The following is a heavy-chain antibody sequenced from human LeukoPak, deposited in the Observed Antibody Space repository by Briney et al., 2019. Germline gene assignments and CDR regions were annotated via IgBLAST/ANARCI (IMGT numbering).Heavy chain of an antibody. CDR3: ARVDYSDRGIDY. J-gene: IGHJ4*02. Sequence: GESLKISCKASGYTFSSYWIGWVSQMPGKGLEWMGAIYPDDSDTRYSPPFQGQVTTSVDKSISSAHLQWRSLKASDTGIYYCARVDYSDRGIDYWGRGTPVTVSS. V-gene: IGHV5-51*01. CDR2: IYPDDSDT. D-gene: IGHD4/OR15-4a*01. CDR1: GYTFSSYW.